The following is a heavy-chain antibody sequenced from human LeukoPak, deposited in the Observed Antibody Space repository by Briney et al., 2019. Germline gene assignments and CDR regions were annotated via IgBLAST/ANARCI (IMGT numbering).Heavy chain of an antibody. J-gene: IGHJ4*02. V-gene: IGHV3-7*01. Sequence: GGSLRLSCAASGFTFSRYWMSWVRQAPGKGLEWVANIKQDGSEKYYVDSVKGRFTISRDNAKNSLYLHMNSLRAEDTAVYFCAREWPPTDYCTNGVCGFDYWGQGTLVTVSS. D-gene: IGHD2-8*01. CDR2: IKQDGSEK. CDR1: GFTFSRYW. CDR3: AREWPPTDYCTNGVCGFDY.